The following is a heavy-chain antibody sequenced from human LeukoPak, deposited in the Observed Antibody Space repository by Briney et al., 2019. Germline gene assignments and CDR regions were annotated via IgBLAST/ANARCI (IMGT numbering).Heavy chain of an antibody. J-gene: IGHJ5*02. CDR2: INHSGSI. Sequence: PSETLSLTCALDGESFSNYYWSWIRQPPGKGLEWIGEINHSGSINHNPSLKSRVTISIDTYKNQFSLKLTSVTAADTAVYYCAKVYSYGPKGDLWGQGTLVTVSS. CDR3: AKVYSYGPKGDL. V-gene: IGHV4-34*01. CDR1: GESFSNYY. D-gene: IGHD5-18*01.